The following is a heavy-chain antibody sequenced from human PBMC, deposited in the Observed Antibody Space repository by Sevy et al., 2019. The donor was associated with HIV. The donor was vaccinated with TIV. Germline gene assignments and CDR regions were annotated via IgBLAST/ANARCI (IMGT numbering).Heavy chain of an antibody. CDR3: AGGGGYSIKWYPLY. CDR1: GFAFSSHA. J-gene: IGHJ4*01. V-gene: IGHV3-30-3*01. CDR2: ISYEGTET. Sequence: GGSLRLSCAASGFAFSSHAMHWVRQAPGKGLEWVAVISYEGTETFYAASVEGRFTISRDNSKNMLSLQINSLGPEDTAVYYCAGGGGYSIKWYPLYWGHGTLVTVTS. D-gene: IGHD6-13*01.